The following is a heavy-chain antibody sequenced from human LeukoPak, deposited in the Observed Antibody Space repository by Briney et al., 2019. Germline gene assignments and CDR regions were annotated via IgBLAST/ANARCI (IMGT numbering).Heavy chain of an antibody. Sequence: ASGKVSCKASGYTFTSYGMSWVRQAPGQGLEWRGWIRAYNGNTNYAQKLQGRVTMTTDTSTSTAYMELRSLRSDDTAVYYCAREVGALDAFDIWGQGTMVTVSS. CDR2: IRAYNGNT. D-gene: IGHD1-26*01. CDR1: GYTFTSYG. V-gene: IGHV1-18*01. J-gene: IGHJ3*02. CDR3: AREVGALDAFDI.